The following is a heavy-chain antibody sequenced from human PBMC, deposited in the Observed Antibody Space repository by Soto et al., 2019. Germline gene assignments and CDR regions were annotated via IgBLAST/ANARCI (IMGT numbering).Heavy chain of an antibody. Sequence: LGESLKISCKTSGYSFNSHWIGWVRQMPGKGLEWMGIVYPGDSETRYSPSLQGQVTISADNFISTAYLQWSSLKASDTAMYYCAIRLHDTGYYFDYWGQGTLVTVSS. CDR3: AIRLHDTGYYFDY. CDR2: VYPGDSET. CDR1: GYSFNSHW. D-gene: IGHD3-9*01. V-gene: IGHV5-51*01. J-gene: IGHJ4*02.